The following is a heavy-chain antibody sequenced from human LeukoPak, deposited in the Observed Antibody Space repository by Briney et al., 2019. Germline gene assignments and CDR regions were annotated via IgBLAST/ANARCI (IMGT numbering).Heavy chain of an antibody. CDR1: GGTFSSYA. Sequence: ASVKVSCKASGGTFSSYAISWVRQAPGQGLEWMGRIIPIFGTANYAQKFQGRVTITTDESTSTAYMELSSLRSEDTAVYYCARGGDYYDGSGYYFDYWGQGTLVTVSS. D-gene: IGHD3-22*01. V-gene: IGHV1-69*05. J-gene: IGHJ4*02. CDR2: IIPIFGTA. CDR3: ARGGDYYDGSGYYFDY.